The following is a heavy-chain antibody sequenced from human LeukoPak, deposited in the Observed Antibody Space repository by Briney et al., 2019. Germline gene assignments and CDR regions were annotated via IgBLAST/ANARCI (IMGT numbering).Heavy chain of an antibody. Sequence: PSETLSLTCTVSGGSISSYYWSWIRQPAGKGLEWIGRIYTSGSTNYNPSLKSRVTMSVDTSKNQFSLKLSSVTAADTAVYYCARERGRSYGSVPYYYYYMDVWGKGTTVTVSS. V-gene: IGHV4-4*07. CDR1: GGSISSYY. D-gene: IGHD5-18*01. CDR2: IYTSGST. CDR3: ARERGRSYGSVPYYYYYMDV. J-gene: IGHJ6*03.